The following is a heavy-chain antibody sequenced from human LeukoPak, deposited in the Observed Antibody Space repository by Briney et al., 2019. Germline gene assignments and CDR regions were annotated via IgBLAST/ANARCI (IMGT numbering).Heavy chain of an antibody. CDR1: GGTFSSYA. D-gene: IGHD6-19*01. J-gene: IGHJ3*02. V-gene: IGHV1-69*13. CDR2: IIPIFGTA. CDR3: ATRANSSGWYPDAFDI. Sequence: ASVKVSCKASGGTFSSYAISWVRQAPGQGLEWMGGIIPIFGTANYAQKFQGRVTITADESTSTAYVELSSLRSEDTAVYYCATRANSSGWYPDAFDIWGQGTMVTVSS.